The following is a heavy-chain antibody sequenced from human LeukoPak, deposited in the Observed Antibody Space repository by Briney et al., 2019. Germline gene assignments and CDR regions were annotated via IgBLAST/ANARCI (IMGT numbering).Heavy chain of an antibody. CDR1: GGSFSGYY. Sequence: SETLSLTCAVYGGSFSGYYWSWIRQPPGKGLEWIGEINHSGSTNYNPSLKSRVTISVDTSKNQFSLKLSSVTAADTAVYYCARGLYSYGYPFDYWGQGTLVTVSS. CDR3: ARGLYSYGYPFDY. D-gene: IGHD5-18*01. J-gene: IGHJ4*02. V-gene: IGHV4-34*01. CDR2: INHSGST.